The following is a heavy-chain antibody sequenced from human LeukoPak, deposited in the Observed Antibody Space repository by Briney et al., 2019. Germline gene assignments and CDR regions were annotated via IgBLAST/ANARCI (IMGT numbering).Heavy chain of an antibody. CDR3: AKGRVQLWALFDD. J-gene: IGHJ4*02. CDR1: GFIFNHYG. Sequence: GGSLRLSCAASGFIFNHYGMHWVRQAPGKGLEWVAFIRYDGLIEDYADSVKGRFTISRDNSKNTLYLQMNSRRAADTAVYYCAKGRVQLWALFDDWGQGTLVTVSS. CDR2: IRYDGLIE. D-gene: IGHD5-18*01. V-gene: IGHV3-30*02.